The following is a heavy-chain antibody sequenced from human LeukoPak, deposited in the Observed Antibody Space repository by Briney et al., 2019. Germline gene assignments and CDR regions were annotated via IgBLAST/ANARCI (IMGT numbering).Heavy chain of an antibody. V-gene: IGHV4-34*01. D-gene: IGHD2-2*02. CDR1: GGSFSGYY. CDR3: ARRGRWYCSSTSCYRAGAFDI. CDR2: MNHSGST. Sequence: SETLSLTCAVYGGSFSGYYWSWIRQPPGKGLEWIGEMNHSGSTNYNPSLKSRVTISVDTSKNQFSLKLSSVTAADTAVYYCARRGRWYCSSTSCYRAGAFDIWGQGTMVTVSS. J-gene: IGHJ3*02.